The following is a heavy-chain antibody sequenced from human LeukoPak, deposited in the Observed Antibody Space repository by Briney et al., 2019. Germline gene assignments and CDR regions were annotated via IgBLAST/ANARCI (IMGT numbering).Heavy chain of an antibody. CDR1: GFTFSSYW. Sequence: PGGSLRLSCAASGFTFSSYWMNWVRQAPGKGLEWVANIKQDGSEKYYVDSVKGRFTISRDNAKNSLYLQMNSLRVEDTAVYYCARDGDYNWNYRSGFDYWGQGTLVTVSS. CDR3: ARDGDYNWNYRSGFDY. J-gene: IGHJ4*02. V-gene: IGHV3-7*01. CDR2: IKQDGSEK. D-gene: IGHD1-7*01.